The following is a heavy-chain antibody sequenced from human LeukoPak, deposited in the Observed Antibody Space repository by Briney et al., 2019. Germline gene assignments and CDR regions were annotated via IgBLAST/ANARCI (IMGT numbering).Heavy chain of an antibody. CDR1: GFTFSSYG. J-gene: IGHJ2*01. CDR3: ARDRRDYDSSGYYKNNYWYFDL. CDR2: IWYDGSNK. D-gene: IGHD3-22*01. Sequence: GGSLRLSCAASGFTFSSYGMHWVRQAPGKGLEWVAVIWYDGSNKYYADSVKGRFTISRDNSKNTLYLQMNSLRAQDTAVYYCARDRRDYDSSGYYKNNYWYFDLWGRGTLVTVSS. V-gene: IGHV3-33*01.